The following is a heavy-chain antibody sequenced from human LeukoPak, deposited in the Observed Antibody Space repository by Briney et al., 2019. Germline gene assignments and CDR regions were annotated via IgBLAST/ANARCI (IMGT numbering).Heavy chain of an antibody. D-gene: IGHD6-19*01. CDR1: GYTFTSYY. CDR3: AKDRYSSGWYRSYFDY. Sequence: ASVKVSCKASGYTFTSYYMHWVRQAPGQGLEWMGIINPSGGSTSYAQKFQGRVTMTRDTSTSTVYMELSSLRAEDTAVYYCAKDRYSSGWYRSYFDYWGQGNLVTVSA. J-gene: IGHJ4*02. V-gene: IGHV1-46*01. CDR2: INPSGGST.